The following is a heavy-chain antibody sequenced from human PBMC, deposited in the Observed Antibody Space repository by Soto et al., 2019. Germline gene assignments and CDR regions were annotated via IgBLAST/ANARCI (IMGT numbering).Heavy chain of an antibody. CDR1: GYTFTSYG. CDR2: ISAYNGNT. CDR3: AREDRGYSYGSQDY. J-gene: IGHJ4*02. V-gene: IGHV1-18*01. Sequence: GASVKVSCKASGYTFTSYGISWVRQAPGQGLEWMGWISAYNGNTNYAQKLQGRVTMTTDTSASTAYMELRSLRSDDTAVYYCAREDRGYSYGSQDYWGQGTLVTVSS. D-gene: IGHD5-18*01.